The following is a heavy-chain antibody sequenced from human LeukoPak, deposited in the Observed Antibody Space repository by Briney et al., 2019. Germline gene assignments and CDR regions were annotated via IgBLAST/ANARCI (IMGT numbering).Heavy chain of an antibody. CDR3: AELGITMIGGV. Sequence: GGSLRLSCAASGFTFSSYRMHWVRQAPGKGLVWVSRIHSDGTSTSYADSVKGRFTISRDNAKNTLYLQMNSLRAEDTAVYYCAELGITMIGGVWGIGTTVTISS. J-gene: IGHJ6*04. D-gene: IGHD3-10*02. CDR1: GFTFSSYR. V-gene: IGHV3-74*01. CDR2: IHSDGTST.